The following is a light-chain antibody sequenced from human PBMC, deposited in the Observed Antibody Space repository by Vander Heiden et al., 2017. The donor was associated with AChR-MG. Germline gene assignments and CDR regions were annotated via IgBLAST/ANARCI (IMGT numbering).Light chain of an antibody. CDR1: SSDVGGYNY. CDR3: SSYTSSSTL. V-gene: IGLV2-14*03. J-gene: IGLJ2*01. Sequence: QSALTQPASVSGSPGQSLTLSCTGTSSDVGGYNYVSWYQQHPGKAPKLMIYDVSNRPSGVSNRFSGSKSGNTASLTISGLQAEDEADYYCSSYTSSSTLFGGGTKLTVL. CDR2: DVS.